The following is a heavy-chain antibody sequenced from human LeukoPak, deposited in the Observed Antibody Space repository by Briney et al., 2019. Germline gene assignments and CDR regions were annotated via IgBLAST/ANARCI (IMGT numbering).Heavy chain of an antibody. D-gene: IGHD5-24*01. J-gene: IGHJ4*02. V-gene: IGHV4-39*07. CDR2: IYYSGST. CDR1: GDSINSSTSY. CDR3: VRDGYNPIDY. Sequence: SETLSLTCSVSGDSINSSTSYWGWVRQPPGKGLEWIGTIYYSGSTYYNPSLKSRVTISVDTSKNQFSLKLSSVTAADTAVYYCVRDGYNPIDYWGQGSLVAVSS.